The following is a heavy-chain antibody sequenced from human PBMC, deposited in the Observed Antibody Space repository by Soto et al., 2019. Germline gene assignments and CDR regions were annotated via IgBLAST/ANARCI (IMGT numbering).Heavy chain of an antibody. CDR2: ISAYNGNT. CDR3: ARDPFDIVVVPAGYGMDV. Sequence: QVQLVQSGAEVKKPGASVKVSCKASGYTFTSYGISWVRQAPGQGLEWMGWISAYNGNTNYAQKLQGRVTMTTDTSTSTDYMERRSLRSDDTAVYYCARDPFDIVVVPAGYGMDVWGQGTTVTVSS. D-gene: IGHD2-2*01. J-gene: IGHJ6*02. V-gene: IGHV1-18*04. CDR1: GYTFTSYG.